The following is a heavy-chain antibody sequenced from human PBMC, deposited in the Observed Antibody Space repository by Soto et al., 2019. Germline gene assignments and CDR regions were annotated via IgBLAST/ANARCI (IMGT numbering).Heavy chain of an antibody. J-gene: IGHJ4*02. CDR1: GFTFSSYA. CDR3: AKVDKDTAMPETFDY. D-gene: IGHD5-18*01. Sequence: EVQLLESGGGLVQPGGSLRLSCAASGFTFSSYAMSWVRQAPGKGLEWVSAISGSGGSTYYADSVKGRFTISRDNSKNTLYLQMNSLRVEDTAVYYYAKVDKDTAMPETFDYWGQGTLVTVSS. CDR2: ISGSGGST. V-gene: IGHV3-23*01.